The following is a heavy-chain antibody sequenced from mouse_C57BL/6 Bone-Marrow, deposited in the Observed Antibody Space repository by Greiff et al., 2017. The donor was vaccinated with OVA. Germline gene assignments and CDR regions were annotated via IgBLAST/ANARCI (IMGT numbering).Heavy chain of an antibody. CDR1: GYAFTNYL. J-gene: IGHJ2*01. V-gene: IGHV1-54*01. CDR2: INPGSGST. Sequence: VQLQQSGAELVRPGTSVKVSCKASGYAFTNYLIEWVKQRPGQGLEWIGVINPGSGSTNYNEKFKSKATLTVDTSSSTAYMQLSSLTSEDSAVYYCARRKLYYFDYWGQGTTLTVSS. CDR3: ARRKLYYFDY.